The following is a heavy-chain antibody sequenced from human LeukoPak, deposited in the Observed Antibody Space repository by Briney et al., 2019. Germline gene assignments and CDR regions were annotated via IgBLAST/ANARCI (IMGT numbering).Heavy chain of an antibody. D-gene: IGHD5-12*01. CDR1: GGSFSGYY. CDR2: INHSGST. Sequence: PSETLSLTCAVYGGSFSGYYWSWIRQPPGKGLEWIGEINHSGSTNYNPSLKSRVTISVDTSKNQFSLKLSSVTAADTAVYYCASVPYSGYDSWGQGTLVTVSS. CDR3: ASVPYSGYDS. J-gene: IGHJ5*02. V-gene: IGHV4-34*01.